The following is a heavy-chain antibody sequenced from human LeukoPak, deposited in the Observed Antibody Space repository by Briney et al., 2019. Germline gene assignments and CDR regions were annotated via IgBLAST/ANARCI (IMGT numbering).Heavy chain of an antibody. D-gene: IGHD3-10*01. CDR3: ASFGPNYYYDMDV. Sequence: SVKVSCKASGGTFSSYAISWVRQAPGQGLEWMGRIIPILGIANYAQKFQGRVTITADKSTSTAYMELSSLRSEDTAVYYCASFGPNYYYDMDVWGQGTTVTVSS. V-gene: IGHV1-69*04. CDR1: GGTFSSYA. CDR2: IIPILGIA. J-gene: IGHJ6*02.